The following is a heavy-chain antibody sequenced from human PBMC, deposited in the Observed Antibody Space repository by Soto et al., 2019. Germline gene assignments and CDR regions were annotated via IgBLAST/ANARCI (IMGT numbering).Heavy chain of an antibody. CDR2: IYYSGST. V-gene: IGHV4-31*03. D-gene: IGHD5-18*01. J-gene: IGHJ6*02. CDR3: ARGLAMATYYYYGMDV. CDR1: GGSISSGGYY. Sequence: QVQLQESGPGLVKPSQTLSLTCTVSGGSISSGGYYWSWIRQHPGKGLEWIGYIYYSGSTYYNPSLTSRVTISVDTSKNQFSLKLSSVTAADTAVYYCARGLAMATYYYYGMDVWGQGTTVTVSS.